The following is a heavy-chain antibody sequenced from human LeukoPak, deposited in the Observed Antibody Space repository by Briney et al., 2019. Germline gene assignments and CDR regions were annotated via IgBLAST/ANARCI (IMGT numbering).Heavy chain of an antibody. Sequence: GESLKISCKGSGYRFTSYWIGWVRQMPGKGLEWMGIIYPGDSDTRYSPSFQGQVTISADKSISTAYLQWSSLKASDTAMYCCARHQANYSGSSGYYYYYMDVWGKGTPVTVSS. D-gene: IGHD6-6*01. J-gene: IGHJ6*03. V-gene: IGHV5-51*01. CDR2: IYPGDSDT. CDR3: ARHQANYSGSSGYYYYYMDV. CDR1: GYRFTSYW.